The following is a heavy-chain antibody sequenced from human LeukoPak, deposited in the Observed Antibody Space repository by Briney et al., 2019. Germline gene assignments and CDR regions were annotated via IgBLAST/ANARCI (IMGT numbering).Heavy chain of an antibody. J-gene: IGHJ3*02. Sequence: GGSLRLSCAASGFTFSSYAMSWVRQAPGKGLEWVSAISGSGGSTYYADSVKGRFTISRDNSKNALYLQMNSLRAEDTAVYYCAKARQLVLGTDAFDIWGQGTMVTVSS. CDR3: AKARQLVLGTDAFDI. CDR2: ISGSGGST. V-gene: IGHV3-23*01. D-gene: IGHD6-13*01. CDR1: GFTFSSYA.